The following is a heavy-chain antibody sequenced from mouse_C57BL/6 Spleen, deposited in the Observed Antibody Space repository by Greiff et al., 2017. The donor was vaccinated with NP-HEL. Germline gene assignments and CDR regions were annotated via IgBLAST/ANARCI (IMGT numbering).Heavy chain of an antibody. D-gene: IGHD1-1*01. V-gene: IGHV1-82*01. CDR1: GYAFSSSW. J-gene: IGHJ1*03. Sequence: QVQLQQSGPELVKPGASVKISCKASGYAFSSSWMNWVKQRSGKGLVWIGRIFPGDGDTNYNGKFKGKATLSADKSSSTAYMQLSSLTSEDSAVYFCARYYCGCSWYFDVWGTGTTVTVSS. CDR3: ARYYCGCSWYFDV. CDR2: IFPGDGDT.